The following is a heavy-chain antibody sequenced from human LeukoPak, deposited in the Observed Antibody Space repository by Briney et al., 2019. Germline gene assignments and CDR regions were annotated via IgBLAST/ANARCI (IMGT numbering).Heavy chain of an antibody. CDR1: GGTFSSYA. D-gene: IGHD3-16*01. CDR2: IIPIFGTA. V-gene: IGHV1-69*13. CDR3: ARDRPTPALEGGYMDV. J-gene: IGHJ6*03. Sequence: GASVKVSCKASGGTFSSYAISWVRQAPGQGLEWMGGIIPIFGTANYAQKFQGRVTITADESTSTAYMELSSLRSEDTAVYYCARDRPTPALEGGYMDVWGKGTTVTVSS.